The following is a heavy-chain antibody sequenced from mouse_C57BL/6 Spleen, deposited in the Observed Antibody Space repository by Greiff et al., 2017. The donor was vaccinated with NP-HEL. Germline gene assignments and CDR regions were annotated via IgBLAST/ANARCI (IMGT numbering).Heavy chain of an antibody. J-gene: IGHJ3*01. Sequence: VQLQQPGTELVKPGASVKLSCKASGYTFTSYWMHWVKQRPGQGLEWIGNINPSNGGTNYNEKFKSKATLTVDKSSSTAYMQLSSLTSEDSAVDYCARGNWEGVSWFAYWGQGTLVTVSA. D-gene: IGHD4-1*01. V-gene: IGHV1-53*01. CDR3: ARGNWEGVSWFAY. CDR1: GYTFTSYW. CDR2: INPSNGGT.